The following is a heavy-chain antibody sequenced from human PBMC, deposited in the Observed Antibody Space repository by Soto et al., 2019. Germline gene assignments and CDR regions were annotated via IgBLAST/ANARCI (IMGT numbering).Heavy chain of an antibody. V-gene: IGHV3-9*01. D-gene: IGHD6-13*01. CDR2: ISWNSGSI. J-gene: IGHJ6*02. CDR1: GFTFDDYA. Sequence: GGSLRLSCAASGFTFDDYAMHWVRQAPGKGLEWVSGISWNSGSIGYADSVKGRFTISRDNAKNSLYLQMNSLRAEDTALYYRAKENVLSRPYYYYYYGMDVWGQGTTVTVSS. CDR3: AKENVLSRPYYYYYYGMDV.